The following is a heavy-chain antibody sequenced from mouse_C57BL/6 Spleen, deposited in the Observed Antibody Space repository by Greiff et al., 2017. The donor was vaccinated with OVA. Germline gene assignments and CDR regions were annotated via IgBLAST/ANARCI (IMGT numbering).Heavy chain of an antibody. CDR1: GYAFSSSW. CDR2: IYPGDGDT. J-gene: IGHJ2*01. Sequence: QVQLKESGPELVKPGASVKISCKASGYAFSSSWMNWVKQRPGKGLEWIGRIYPGDGDTNYNGKFKGKATLTADKSSSTAYMQLSSLTSEDSAVYFCAIFPYYGNYFDYWGQGTTLTVAS. V-gene: IGHV1-82*01. CDR3: AIFPYYGNYFDY. D-gene: IGHD1-1*02.